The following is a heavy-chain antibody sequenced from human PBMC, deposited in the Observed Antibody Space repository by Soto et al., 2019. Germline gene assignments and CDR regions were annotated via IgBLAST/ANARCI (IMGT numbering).Heavy chain of an antibody. D-gene: IGHD3-10*01. CDR2: IWYDGSNK. CDR1: GFTFSSYG. Sequence: QVQLVESGGGVVQHGRSLRLSCAASGFTFSSYGMHWVRQAPGKGLEWVAVIWYDGSNKYYADSVKGRFTISRDNSKNTLYLQMNSLRAEDTAVYYCARDGSMVTGAFDIWGQGTMVTVSS. J-gene: IGHJ3*02. V-gene: IGHV3-33*01. CDR3: ARDGSMVTGAFDI.